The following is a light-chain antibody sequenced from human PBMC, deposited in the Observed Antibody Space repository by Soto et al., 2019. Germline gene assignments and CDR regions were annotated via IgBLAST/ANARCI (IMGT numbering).Light chain of an antibody. CDR1: QSVLFSSDNKNY. Sequence: IVMTQSPDSLAVSLGERATINCKSSQSVLFSSDNKNYLTWYQQKPGQPPKLLIYWASTRESGVPDRFSGAGSGTDFTLTISSLQAEDVAVYYCQQFYTSLYTFGQGTKLEIK. V-gene: IGKV4-1*01. J-gene: IGKJ2*01. CDR3: QQFYTSLYT. CDR2: WAS.